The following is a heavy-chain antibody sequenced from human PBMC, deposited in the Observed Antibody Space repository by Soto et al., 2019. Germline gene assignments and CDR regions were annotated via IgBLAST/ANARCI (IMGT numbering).Heavy chain of an antibody. CDR3: ASRVGGSRGFDAFDT. CDR2: IIPIFGTA. V-gene: IGHV1-69*13. CDR1: GGTFSLYA. D-gene: IGHD1-26*01. Sequence: SVKVSCKASGGTFSLYAISWLRQAPGQGLEWMGGIIPIFGTANYAQKFQGRVTITADESTSTAYMELSSLRSEDTAVYYCASRVGGSRGFDAFDTWGQGKRVTVSS. J-gene: IGHJ3*02.